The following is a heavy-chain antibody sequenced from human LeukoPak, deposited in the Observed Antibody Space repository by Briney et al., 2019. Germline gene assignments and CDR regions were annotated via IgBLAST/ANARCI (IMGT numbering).Heavy chain of an antibody. J-gene: IGHJ5*02. D-gene: IGHD1-26*01. V-gene: IGHV3-7*01. CDR3: ARGGYYSGTWFDP. Sequence: PGGSLRLSCAASGFTFTNYWMNWLRQAPGKGLEWVANIKQDGGSKNYVDSVKGRFTISRDNAKNSLYLQMNNLRVEDTAVYYCARGGYYSGTWFDPWGQGTLVTVSS. CDR2: IKQDGGSK. CDR1: GFTFTNYW.